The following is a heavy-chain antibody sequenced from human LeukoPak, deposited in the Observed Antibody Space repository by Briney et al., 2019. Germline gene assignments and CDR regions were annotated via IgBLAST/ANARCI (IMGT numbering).Heavy chain of an antibody. Sequence: GGSLRLSCAASGFTFSSYWMSWVRQAPGKGLEWVANIKQDGSNKYYADSVKGRFTISRDNSKNTLYLQMNSLRAEDTAVYYCARWGGPHYYYGMDVWGQGTTVTVSS. V-gene: IGHV3-7*01. CDR3: ARWGGPHYYYGMDV. CDR2: IKQDGSNK. D-gene: IGHD3-10*01. J-gene: IGHJ6*02. CDR1: GFTFSSYW.